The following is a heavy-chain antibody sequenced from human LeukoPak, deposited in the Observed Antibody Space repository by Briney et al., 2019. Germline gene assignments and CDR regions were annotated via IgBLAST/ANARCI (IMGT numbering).Heavy chain of an antibody. J-gene: IGHJ4*02. Sequence: SVKVSCKASGGTFSSYAISWVRQAPGQGLEWMGRIIPIFGTANYAQKFQGRVTITTGESTSTAYMELSSLRSEDTAVYYCARGFDGDPSYYFDYWGQGTLVTVSS. D-gene: IGHD4-17*01. CDR2: IIPIFGTA. CDR3: ARGFDGDPSYYFDY. CDR1: GGTFSSYA. V-gene: IGHV1-69*05.